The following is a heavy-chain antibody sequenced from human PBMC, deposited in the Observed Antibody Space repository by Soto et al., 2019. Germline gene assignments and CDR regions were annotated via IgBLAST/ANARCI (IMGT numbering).Heavy chain of an antibody. CDR2: IVVGSGNT. CDR3: AADPYCGGDCYFDY. J-gene: IGHJ4*02. D-gene: IGHD2-21*02. CDR1: GFTFFTSA. Sequence: SVKFSCKASGFTFFTSAVQWVRHARGQRLEWIGWIVVGSGNTNYAQKFQERVTITRDMSTNTAYMELTSLRSEDTAVYYCAADPYCGGDCYFDYWGQGIMVTVSS. V-gene: IGHV1-58*01.